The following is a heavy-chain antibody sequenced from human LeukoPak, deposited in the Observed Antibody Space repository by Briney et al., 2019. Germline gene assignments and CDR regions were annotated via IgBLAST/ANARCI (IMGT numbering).Heavy chain of an antibody. CDR1: GGSISSGDYY. CDR3: ARVVTYYGMDV. Sequence: PSETLSLTCTVSGGSISSGDYYWSWIRQPPGKGLEWIGYVYYSGSTYYNPSLKSRVTISVDTSKNQFSLKLSSVTAADTAVYYCARVVTYYGMDVWGQGTTVTVSS. CDR2: VYYSGST. V-gene: IGHV4-30-4*01. J-gene: IGHJ6*02. D-gene: IGHD5-18*01.